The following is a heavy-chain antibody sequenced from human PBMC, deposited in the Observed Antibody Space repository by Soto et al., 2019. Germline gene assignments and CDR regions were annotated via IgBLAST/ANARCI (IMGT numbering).Heavy chain of an antibody. D-gene: IGHD2-21*01. J-gene: IGHJ5*02. V-gene: IGHV4-39*01. CDR1: GGSISSSSYY. Sequence: QLQLRESGPGLVKPSETLSLTCTVSGGSISSSSYYWGWIRQPPGKGLEWIGSIYYSGSTYYNPSLKSRVTISVDTSKNQFSLKLSSVTAADTAVYYCARLAYCGGDCYSGWFDPWGQGTLVTVSS. CDR2: IYYSGST. CDR3: ARLAYCGGDCYSGWFDP.